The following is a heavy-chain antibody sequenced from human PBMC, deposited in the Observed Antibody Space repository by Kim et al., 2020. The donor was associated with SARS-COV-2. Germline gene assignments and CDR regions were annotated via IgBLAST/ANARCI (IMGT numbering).Heavy chain of an antibody. V-gene: IGHV3-7*01. J-gene: IGHJ6*02. Sequence: VDAVKGRFTISSDNAKNSLYLQMNGLRAEDTAVYYCAGAKYRGKGGMDVWGQGTTVTVSS. D-gene: IGHD3-16*01. CDR3: AGAKYRGKGGMDV.